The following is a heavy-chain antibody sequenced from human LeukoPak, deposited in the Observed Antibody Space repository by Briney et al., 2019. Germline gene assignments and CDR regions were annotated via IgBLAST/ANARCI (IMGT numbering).Heavy chain of an antibody. J-gene: IGHJ4*02. CDR1: GFTVSSNY. CDR3: ARDSSGYYYGEFDY. CDR2: IYSGGST. V-gene: IGHV3-66*01. Sequence: PGGSLRLSCAASGFTVSSNYMSWVRQAPGKGLEWVSVIYSGGSTYYADSVKGRFTISRDNSKNTLYLQMNSLRAEDTAVYYCARDSSGYYYGEFDYWGQGTLVTVSS. D-gene: IGHD3-22*01.